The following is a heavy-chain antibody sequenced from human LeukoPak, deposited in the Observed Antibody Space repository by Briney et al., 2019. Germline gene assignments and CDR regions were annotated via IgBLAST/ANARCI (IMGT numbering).Heavy chain of an antibody. D-gene: IGHD3-10*01. CDR3: ARDSEITMVRGVIDY. CDR1: GFTFSSYA. CDR2: ISYDGSNK. Sequence: PGGSLRLSCAASGFTFSSYAMHWVRQAPGKGLEWVAVISYDGSNKYYADSVKGRFTISRDNSKNTLYLQMNSLRAEDTAVHYCARDSEITMVRGVIDYWGQGTLVTVSS. J-gene: IGHJ4*02. V-gene: IGHV3-30*04.